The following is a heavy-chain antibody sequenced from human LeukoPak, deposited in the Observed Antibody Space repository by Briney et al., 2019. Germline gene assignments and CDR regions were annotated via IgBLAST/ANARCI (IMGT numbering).Heavy chain of an antibody. Sequence: KPSETLFLTCSVSGGSISSSGHYWGWIRQSPEKGLDWIGSIYSNGNTYYNPSVKSRVTISVDTSKNQFSLKLTSVTAAETAVYYCARSATVTTGYFDYWGQGALVTVSS. CDR1: GGSISSSGHY. D-gene: IGHD4-17*01. J-gene: IGHJ4*02. CDR2: IYSNGNT. V-gene: IGHV4-39*07. CDR3: ARSATVTTGYFDY.